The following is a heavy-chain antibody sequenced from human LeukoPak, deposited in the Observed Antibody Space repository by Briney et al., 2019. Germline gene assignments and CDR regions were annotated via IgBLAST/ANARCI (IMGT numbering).Heavy chain of an antibody. V-gene: IGHV4-4*07. Sequence: SETLSLTCTVSSYSISSANYWGWIRQPAGKGLEWIGRIYTSGSTNYNPSLKSRVTMSVDTSKNQFSLKLSSVTAADTAVYYCAGGYSGYDFDYRGQGTLVTVSS. D-gene: IGHD5-12*01. CDR3: AGGYSGYDFDY. J-gene: IGHJ4*02. CDR1: SYSISSANY. CDR2: IYTSGST.